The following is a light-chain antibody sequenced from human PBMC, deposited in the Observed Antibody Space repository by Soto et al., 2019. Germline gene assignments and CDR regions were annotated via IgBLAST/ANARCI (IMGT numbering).Light chain of an antibody. V-gene: IGLV2-23*02. CDR2: EVS. J-gene: IGLJ1*01. CDR3: CSYAGSRYV. Sequence: SVLTQPASLSGVPGQSITLSRTGSSSDVGSYNLVSWYQQHPGKAPKLMIYEVSKRPSGVSNRFSGSKSGNTASLTISGLQAEDEADYYCCSYAGSRYVFGTGTKVTVL. CDR1: SSDVGSYNL.